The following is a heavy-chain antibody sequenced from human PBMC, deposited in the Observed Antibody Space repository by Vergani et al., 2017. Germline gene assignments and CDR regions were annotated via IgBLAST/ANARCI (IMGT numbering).Heavy chain of an antibody. V-gene: IGHV1-3*01. CDR1: GYTFTSYA. D-gene: IGHD3-10*01. Sequence: QVQLVQSGAEVKKPGASVKVSCKASGYTFTSYAMHWVRQAPGQRLEWMGWINAGNGNTKYSQKFQGRVTITRDTSASTAYMELSSLRSEDTAVYYCARESLYGSGTLTYMEVWGKGTTVTVSS. J-gene: IGHJ6*03. CDR3: ARESLYGSGTLTYMEV. CDR2: INAGNGNT.